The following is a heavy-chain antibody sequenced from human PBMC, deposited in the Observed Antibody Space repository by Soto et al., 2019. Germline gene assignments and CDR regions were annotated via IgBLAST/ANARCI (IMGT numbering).Heavy chain of an antibody. CDR1: GGSISSGGYY. Sequence: NPSETLSLTCTVSGGSISSGGYYWSWIRQHPGKGLEWIGYIYYSGSTYYNPSLKSRVTISVDTSKNQFSLKLSSVTAADTAVYYCARADRGNWNRSNYGMDVWGQGTTVTVSS. CDR3: ARADRGNWNRSNYGMDV. J-gene: IGHJ6*02. CDR2: IYYSGST. V-gene: IGHV4-31*03. D-gene: IGHD1-20*01.